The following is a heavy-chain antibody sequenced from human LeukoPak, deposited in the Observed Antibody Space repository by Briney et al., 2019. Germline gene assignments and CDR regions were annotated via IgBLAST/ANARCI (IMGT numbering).Heavy chain of an antibody. V-gene: IGHV3-30*02. J-gene: IGHJ4*02. CDR3: ARVRGSYYPFDY. CDR2: IRYDGSNK. CDR1: GFTFSSYG. D-gene: IGHD1-26*01. Sequence: GGSLRLSCAASGFTFSSYGMHWVRQAPGKGLEWVAFIRYDGSNKYYADSVKGRFTISRDNSKNTLYFQMNSLRAEDTAVYYCARVRGSYYPFDYWGQGTLVTVSS.